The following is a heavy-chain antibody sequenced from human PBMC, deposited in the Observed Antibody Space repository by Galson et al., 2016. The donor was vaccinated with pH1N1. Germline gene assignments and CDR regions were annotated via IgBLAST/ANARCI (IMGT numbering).Heavy chain of an antibody. CDR3: ARLSGSRWLDP. D-gene: IGHD3-10*01. Sequence: QSGAEVKEPGASVKVSCKASGYMFTSYGITWVRQAPGQGLEWMGLISGYNGNTNYAQKFRGRLTMTADTSTNTAYMELRSLRSDDTAFYYCARLSGSRWLDPWGQGTLVTVSS. J-gene: IGHJ5*02. CDR2: ISGYNGNT. CDR1: GYMFTSYG. V-gene: IGHV1-18*01.